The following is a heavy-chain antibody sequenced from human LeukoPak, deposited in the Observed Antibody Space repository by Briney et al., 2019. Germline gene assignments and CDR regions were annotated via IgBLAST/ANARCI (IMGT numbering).Heavy chain of an antibody. CDR2: IKSKTDGGTT. CDR3: TTGVVDLPPHFDY. Sequence: NPGGSLRLSCAASGFTFSNAWMNWVRQAPGKGLEWVGRIKSKTDGGTTDYAAPGKGRFTISRDDSKTTLYLQMNSLKTEDTAVYFCTTGVVDLPPHFDYWGQGTLVTVSS. CDR1: GFTFSNAW. V-gene: IGHV3-15*01. J-gene: IGHJ4*02. D-gene: IGHD6-6*01.